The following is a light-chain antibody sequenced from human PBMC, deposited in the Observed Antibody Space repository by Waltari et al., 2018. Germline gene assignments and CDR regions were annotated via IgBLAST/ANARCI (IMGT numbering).Light chain of an antibody. Sequence: MQMSQSPSSLSASVGDRVTITCRASQGISSYLNWYQQKPGKAPKLLIYYANSLASGVPSRFSGSGSGTEFTLTISSLQPEDFATYYCQQGNSYPPTFGQGTKVEIK. J-gene: IGKJ1*01. V-gene: IGKV1-13*02. CDR1: QGISSY. CDR2: YAN. CDR3: QQGNSYPPT.